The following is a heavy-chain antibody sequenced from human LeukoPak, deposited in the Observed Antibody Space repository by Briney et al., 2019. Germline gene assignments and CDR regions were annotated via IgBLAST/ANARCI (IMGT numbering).Heavy chain of an antibody. CDR2: ISSSGRTV. D-gene: IGHD3-10*01. CDR3: ARVTLGGGYYYYMDV. Sequence: PGGSLRLSCAASGFTFSSYEMNCVRQAPGKGLEWVSYISSSGRTVYYADSVKGRFTISRDNAKNSLYVQMNSLGAEDTAVYYCARVTLGGGYYYYMDVWGKGTTVSVSS. CDR1: GFTFSSYE. J-gene: IGHJ6*03. V-gene: IGHV3-48*03.